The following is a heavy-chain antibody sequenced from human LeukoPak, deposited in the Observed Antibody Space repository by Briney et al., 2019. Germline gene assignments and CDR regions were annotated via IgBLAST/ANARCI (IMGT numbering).Heavy chain of an antibody. CDR3: ASVGVIAFDI. D-gene: IGHD3-16*02. CDR1: GGSISSYY. Sequence: SETLSLTCTASGGSISSYYWSLIRQPAGKGLEWIGRIYTSGSTNYNPSLIRRVPTSVAPSKGKFFLKLNAVTVADTAVYFCASVGVIAFDIWGQGTMVTVSS. V-gene: IGHV4-4*07. CDR2: IYTSGST. J-gene: IGHJ3*02.